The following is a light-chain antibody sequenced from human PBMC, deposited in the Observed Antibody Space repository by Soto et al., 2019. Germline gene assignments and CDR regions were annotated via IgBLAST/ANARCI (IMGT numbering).Light chain of an antibody. Sequence: QSVLTQPASVSGSPGQSITISCTGTSRDVGAYNYVSWYLQYPDKAPQLLIFYVDHRPSGVSSRFSGSKSGNTASLTISGLQAEDEGDYYCAAWDDSLSGLWVFGGGTKVTVL. J-gene: IGLJ3*02. CDR2: YVD. CDR3: AAWDDSLSGLWV. CDR1: SRDVGAYNY. V-gene: IGLV2-14*03.